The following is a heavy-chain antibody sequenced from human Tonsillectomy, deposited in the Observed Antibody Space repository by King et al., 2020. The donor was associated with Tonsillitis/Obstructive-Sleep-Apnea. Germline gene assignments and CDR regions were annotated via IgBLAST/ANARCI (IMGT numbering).Heavy chain of an antibody. D-gene: IGHD6-19*01. CDR1: GGSIINYY. CDR3: ARLHSPAVAGKLPWDYYYPYGMDV. V-gene: IGHV4-59*12. J-gene: IGHJ6*02. CDR2: IYYDGST. Sequence: QLQESGPGLVKPSETLSLTCTVSGGSIINYYWTWVRQPPGKGLEWIGYIYYDGSTNYSPSLKSRVTISIDTSKNQFSLRLSSLTAADAAVYYCARLHSPAVAGKLPWDYYYPYGMDVWGQGTTVTVSS.